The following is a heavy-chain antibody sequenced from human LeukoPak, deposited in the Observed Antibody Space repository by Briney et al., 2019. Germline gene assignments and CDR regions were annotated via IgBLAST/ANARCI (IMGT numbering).Heavy chain of an antibody. CDR1: GGTFSSYA. CDR2: ISAYNGNT. D-gene: IGHD6-19*01. V-gene: IGHV1-18*01. J-gene: IGHJ4*02. CDR3: ARDPLEKLEAVAGFDY. Sequence: GASVKVSCKASGGTFSSYAISWVRQAPGQGLEWMGWISAYNGNTNYAQKLQGRVTMTTDTSTSTAYMELRSLRSDDTAVYYCARDPLEKLEAVAGFDYWGQGTLVTVSS.